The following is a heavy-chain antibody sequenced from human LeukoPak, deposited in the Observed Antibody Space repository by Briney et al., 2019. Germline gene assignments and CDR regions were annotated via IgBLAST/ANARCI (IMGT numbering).Heavy chain of an antibody. CDR3: ARTKEMATISYFDS. Sequence: GGSLRLSCAASRFTFSSYWMSWVRQAPGKGLEWVANIKQDGSEKFYVDSVKGRFTISRDNAKNSLYLQMNSLRAEDTAVYHCARTKEMATISYFDSWGQGTLVTVSS. CDR2: IKQDGSEK. CDR1: RFTFSSYW. J-gene: IGHJ4*02. D-gene: IGHD5-24*01. V-gene: IGHV3-7*01.